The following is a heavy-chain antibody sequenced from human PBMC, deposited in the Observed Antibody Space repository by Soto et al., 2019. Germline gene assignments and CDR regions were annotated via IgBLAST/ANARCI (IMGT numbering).Heavy chain of an antibody. V-gene: IGHV1-69*01. D-gene: IGHD2-21*02. CDR3: ARNPRCGGDCFNWFDP. J-gene: IGHJ5*02. Sequence: QVQLVQSGAEVKKPGSSVKVSCKASGGTFSSYAISWVRQAPGQGLEWMGGIIPIFGTANYAQKFQGRVTITADESTSTAYMELGSMRSEDTAVYYCARNPRCGGDCFNWFDPWGQGTLVTVSS. CDR2: IIPIFGTA. CDR1: GGTFSSYA.